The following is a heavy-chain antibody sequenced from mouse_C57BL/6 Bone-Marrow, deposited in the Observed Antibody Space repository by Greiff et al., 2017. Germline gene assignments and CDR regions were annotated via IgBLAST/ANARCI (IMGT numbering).Heavy chain of an antibody. J-gene: IGHJ4*01. Sequence: EVQLQESGPGLVKPSQSLSLTCSVTGYSITSGYYWNWIRQFPGNKLEWMGYLSYDGSNNYNPSLKNRISITRNTSKNQFFLKLNSVTTEDTATYYCARDYYYGSSGAMDYWGQGTSVTVSS. CDR1: GYSITSGYY. CDR3: ARDYYYGSSGAMDY. V-gene: IGHV3-6*01. CDR2: LSYDGSN. D-gene: IGHD1-1*01.